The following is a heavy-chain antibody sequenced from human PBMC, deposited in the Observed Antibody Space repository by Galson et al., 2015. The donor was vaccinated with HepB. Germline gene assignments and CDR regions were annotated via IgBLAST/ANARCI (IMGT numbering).Heavy chain of an antibody. CDR1: GDSVSSHSAA. CDR2: TYQRSYWYN. V-gene: IGHV6-1*01. J-gene: IGHJ6*02. CDR3: TREKSGGMDV. Sequence: CAISGDSVSSHSAAWNWIRQSPSRGLEWLGRTYQRSYWYNDYAVSVKSRVTINPDTSKNQFSLQLNSVTPEDTAVYCCTREKSGGMDVWGQGTTVTVSS.